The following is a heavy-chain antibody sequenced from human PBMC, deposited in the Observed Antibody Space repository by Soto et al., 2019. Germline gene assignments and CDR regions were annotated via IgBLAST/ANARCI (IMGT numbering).Heavy chain of an antibody. J-gene: IGHJ4*02. Sequence: PGGSLRLSCAASGFTFSGSAMHWVRQASGKGLEWVGRIRSKANSYATAYAASVKGRFTISRDDSKNTAYLQMNSLKTEDTAVYYCTRLALYEYYYDSSPPGDYWGQGTLVTVSS. CDR2: IRSKANSYAT. CDR3: TRLALYEYYYDSSPPGDY. CDR1: GFTFSGSA. D-gene: IGHD3-22*01. V-gene: IGHV3-73*01.